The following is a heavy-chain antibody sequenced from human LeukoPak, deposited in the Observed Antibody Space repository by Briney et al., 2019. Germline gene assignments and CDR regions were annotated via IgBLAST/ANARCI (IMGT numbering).Heavy chain of an antibody. CDR1: GFTISSYE. CDR3: ARDRGWSGYFDC. Sequence: GGSLRLSCAAPGFTISSYEMNWVPQAPGKGLEWVPYITGSGSRIYYAASLKGGFPIPRDNAKNLLYLQMNSLRAEDTAVYYCARDRGWSGYFDCWGQGTLVTAS. V-gene: IGHV3-48*03. D-gene: IGHD3-3*01. J-gene: IGHJ4*02. CDR2: ITGSGSRI.